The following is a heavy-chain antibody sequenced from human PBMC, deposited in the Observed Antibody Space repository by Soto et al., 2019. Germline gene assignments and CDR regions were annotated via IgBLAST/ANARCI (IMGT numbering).Heavy chain of an antibody. CDR1: GVTFRSYS. CDR3: ARVLGYYYDSSGHSSFDY. CDR2: IIPIFGTA. D-gene: IGHD3-22*01. J-gene: IGHJ4*02. V-gene: IGHV1-69*05. Sequence: GTSVKVRCKASGVTFRSYSRCWVRQSPGQGLEWMGGIIPIFGTANYAQKLQGRVTMTTDTSTSTAYMELRSLRSDDTAVYYCARVLGYYYDSSGHSSFDYWGQGPLVTLSS.